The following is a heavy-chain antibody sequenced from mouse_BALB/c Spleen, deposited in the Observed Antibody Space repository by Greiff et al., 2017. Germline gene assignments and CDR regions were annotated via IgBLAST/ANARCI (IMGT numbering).Heavy chain of an antibody. D-gene: IGHD2-2*01. CDR2: IWGDGST. Sequence: QVQLKESGPGLVAPSQSLSITCTVSGFSLTGYGVNWVRQPPGKGLEWLGMIWGDGSTDYNSALKSRLSISKDNSKSQVFLKMNSMQTDDTARYYCARDQSGYDRWFAYWGQGTLVTVSA. J-gene: IGHJ3*01. V-gene: IGHV2-6-7*01. CDR3: ARDQSGYDRWFAY. CDR1: GFSLTGYG.